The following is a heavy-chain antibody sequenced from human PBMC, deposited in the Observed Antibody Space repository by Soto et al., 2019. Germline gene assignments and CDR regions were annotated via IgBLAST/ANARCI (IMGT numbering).Heavy chain of an antibody. CDR2: YNAGNGNT. D-gene: IGHD5-18*01. Sequence: QVQLVQSGAEEKKPGASVKVSCKASGYTFTSYSMHWVRQAPGQRIEWMGWYNAGNGNTKYSQKFQGRVTITRDTAASTAYRELSSLRSEDKAVYYCARDPLTGYSYSGVKRYGMDVLGQGTTGTVSS. J-gene: IGHJ6*02. V-gene: IGHV1-3*05. CDR3: ARDPLTGYSYSGVKRYGMDV. CDR1: GYTFTSYS.